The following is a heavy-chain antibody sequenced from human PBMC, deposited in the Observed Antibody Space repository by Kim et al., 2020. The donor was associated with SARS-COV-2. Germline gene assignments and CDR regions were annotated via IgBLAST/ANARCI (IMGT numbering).Heavy chain of an antibody. D-gene: IGHD5-18*01. CDR1: GYSFTSYW. Sequence: GESLKISCKGSGYSFTSYWIGWVRQMPGKGLEWMGIIYPGDSDTRYSPSFQGQVTISADKSISTAYLQWSSLKASDTAMYYCARLGDIGGIQLWRLPLDYWGQGTLVTVSS. V-gene: IGHV5-51*01. CDR3: ARLGDIGGIQLWRLPLDY. J-gene: IGHJ4*02. CDR2: IYPGDSDT.